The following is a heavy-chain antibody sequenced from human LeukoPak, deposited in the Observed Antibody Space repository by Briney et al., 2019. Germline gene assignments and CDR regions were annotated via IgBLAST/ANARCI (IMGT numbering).Heavy chain of an antibody. Sequence: SVKVSCKASGGTFSSYAISWERQAPGQGLEWMGGIIPIFGTANYAQKFQGRVTITADESTSTAYMELSSLRSEDTAVYYCARGGRAAVSYSNSWYGVDYWGQGTLVTVSS. CDR1: GGTFSSYA. V-gene: IGHV1-69*13. J-gene: IGHJ4*02. CDR2: IIPIFGTA. D-gene: IGHD6-13*01. CDR3: ARGGRAAVSYSNSWYGVDY.